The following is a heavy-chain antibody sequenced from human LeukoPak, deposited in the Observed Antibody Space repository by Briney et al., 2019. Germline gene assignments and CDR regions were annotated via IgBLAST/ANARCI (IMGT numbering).Heavy chain of an antibody. V-gene: IGHV3-33*06. CDR3: AKDQWGIVEIWRSVAFDI. CDR2: IWYGGSNK. D-gene: IGHD2-21*01. CDR1: GFTFSSYG. Sequence: PGGSLRLSCAASGFTFSSYGMHWVRQAPGKGLEWVAVIWYGGSNKYYADSVKGRFTISRDNSKNTLYLQMNSLRAEDTAVYYCAKDQWGIVEIWRSVAFDIWGQGTMVTVSS. J-gene: IGHJ3*02.